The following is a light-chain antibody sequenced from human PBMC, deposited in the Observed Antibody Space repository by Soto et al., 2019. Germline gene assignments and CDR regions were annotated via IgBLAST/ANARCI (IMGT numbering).Light chain of an antibody. V-gene: IGLV1-40*01. J-gene: IGLJ2*01. CDR1: SSNIGAGYD. CDR2: GNS. Sequence: QAVLTQPPSVSGAPGQRVTISCTGSSSNIGAGYDVHWYQQLPGTAPKLLIYGNSNRPSGVPDRFSGSKSGTSASLAITGLQAEDEADYYCQSYDSSLRGVGGGTKLTVL. CDR3: QSYDSSLRG.